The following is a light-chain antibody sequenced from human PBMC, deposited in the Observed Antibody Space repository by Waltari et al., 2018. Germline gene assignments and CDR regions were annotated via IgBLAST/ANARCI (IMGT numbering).Light chain of an antibody. V-gene: IGKV1-12*01. J-gene: IGKJ1*01. CDR2: DAS. CDR3: QQVNSFPRT. CDR1: QGLSSR. Sequence: DIQMTQSPSSVSASVGDRVTLTCRASQGLSSRLAWFQRKPGKAPKLLIYDASSLHSGVPSRFSGSGSGTEFTLNIRSMQPEDFATYYCQQVNSFPRTFGQGTKVEVK.